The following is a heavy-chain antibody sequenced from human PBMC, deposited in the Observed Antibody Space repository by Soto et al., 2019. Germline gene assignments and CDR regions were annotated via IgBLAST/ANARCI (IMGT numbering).Heavy chain of an antibody. Sequence: QVQLVESGGGVVQPGRSLRLSCAASGFTFSSYGMHWVRQAPGKGLEWVAVIWYDGSNKYYADSVKGRFTISRDISKNTLYLQMNSLRAEDTAVYYCARGGGSQWLVKYYYYYGMDVWGQGTTVTVSS. CDR3: ARGGGSQWLVKYYYYYGMDV. CDR1: GFTFSSYG. D-gene: IGHD6-19*01. J-gene: IGHJ6*02. V-gene: IGHV3-33*01. CDR2: IWYDGSNK.